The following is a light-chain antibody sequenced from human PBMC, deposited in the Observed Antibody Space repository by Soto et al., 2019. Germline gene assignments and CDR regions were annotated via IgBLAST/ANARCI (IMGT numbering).Light chain of an antibody. Sequence: DIHMTHSPATLSVSVGDRVSITCRASQTISSWLAWYQQKPGKAPKLLIYKASTLKSGVPSRFSGSGSGTDFTLTITRLEPEDFAVYYCQQYGGSPRTFGQGTKVDIK. J-gene: IGKJ1*01. CDR2: KAS. CDR3: QQYGGSPRT. CDR1: QTISSW. V-gene: IGKV1-5*03.